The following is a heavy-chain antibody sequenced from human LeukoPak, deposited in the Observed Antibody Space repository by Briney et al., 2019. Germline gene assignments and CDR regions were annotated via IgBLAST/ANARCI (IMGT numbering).Heavy chain of an antibody. CDR2: ISYDGSNK. V-gene: IGHV3-30*18. D-gene: IGHD6-13*01. CDR1: GFTFSSYG. Sequence: GGSLRLSCAASGFTFSSYGMHWVRQAPGKGLEWVAVISYDGSNKYYADSVKGRFTISRDNSKNTLYLQMSSLRAEDTAVYYCAKLLVGSSSWYPTFTVPSNYYYYGMDVWGQGTMLTVSS. J-gene: IGHJ6*02. CDR3: AKLLVGSSSWYPTFTVPSNYYYYGMDV.